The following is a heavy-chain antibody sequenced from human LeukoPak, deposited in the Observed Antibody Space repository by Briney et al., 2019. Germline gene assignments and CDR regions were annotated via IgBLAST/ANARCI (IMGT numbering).Heavy chain of an antibody. D-gene: IGHD6-19*01. CDR3: AKDRYSSGWYGDFDY. Sequence: GGSLRLSCAASGCTFSSYGMHWVRQAPGKGLEWVAVISYDGSNKYYADSVKGRFTISRDNPKNTLYLQMNSLRAEDTAVYYCAKDRYSSGWYGDFDYWGQGTLVTVSS. J-gene: IGHJ4*02. V-gene: IGHV3-30*18. CDR2: ISYDGSNK. CDR1: GCTFSSYG.